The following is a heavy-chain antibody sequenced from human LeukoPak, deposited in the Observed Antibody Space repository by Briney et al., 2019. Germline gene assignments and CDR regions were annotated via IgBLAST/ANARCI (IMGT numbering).Heavy chain of an antibody. D-gene: IGHD6-13*01. CDR2: IRYDGTNK. Sequence: GGSLRLSCAASGFIFSSYGMHWVRQAPGKGLEWVAFIRYDGTNKYYADSVKGRFTISRDNSKNTLYLQMNSLRADDTAVYYCAREENSWRTLSAYYYGMDVWGQGTTVTVSS. CDR1: GFIFSSYG. J-gene: IGHJ6*02. CDR3: AREENSWRTLSAYYYGMDV. V-gene: IGHV3-30*02.